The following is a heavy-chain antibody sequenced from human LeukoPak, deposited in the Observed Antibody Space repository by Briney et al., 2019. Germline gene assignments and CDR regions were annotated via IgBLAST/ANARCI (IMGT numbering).Heavy chain of an antibody. CDR1: GFTFSSYV. J-gene: IGHJ6*02. D-gene: IGHD2-21*01. CDR2: ISGSGSSA. V-gene: IGHV3-23*01. Sequence: PGGSLRLSCAASGFTFSSYVMSWVRQTPGKGLEWVSSISGSGSSAYYGDSVKGRFTISRDNSKNTLYLQMNSLRAEDTAIYYCASGIRGYYYYCMDVWGQGTTVTVSS. CDR3: ASGIRGYYYYCMDV.